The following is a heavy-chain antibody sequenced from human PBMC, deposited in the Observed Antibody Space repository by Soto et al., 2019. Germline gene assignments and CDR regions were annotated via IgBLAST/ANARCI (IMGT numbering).Heavy chain of an antibody. Sequence: QVQLVESGGGVVQPGRSLRLSCAASGFTFSSYAMHWVRQAPGKGLERVAVISYGGSNKYYAVSVKGRFTIYRDNSKNKLYLQMNSLRAEDTAVYYCARTADDFWSGPPLYYGMDVWGQGTKVTVSS. D-gene: IGHD3-3*01. CDR3: ARTADDFWSGPPLYYGMDV. CDR2: ISYGGSNK. CDR1: GFTFSSYA. V-gene: IGHV3-30-3*01. J-gene: IGHJ6*01.